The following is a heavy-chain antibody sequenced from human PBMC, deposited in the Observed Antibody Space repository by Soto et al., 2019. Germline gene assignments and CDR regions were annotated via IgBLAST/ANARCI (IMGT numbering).Heavy chain of an antibody. CDR1: GFTFSSYA. V-gene: IGHV3-23*01. CDR3: AKAPGLFRDIVVVPAAIGFDY. J-gene: IGHJ4*02. CDR2: ISGSGGST. Sequence: LSCAASGFTFSSYAISWVRQAPGKGLEWVSAISGSGGSTYYADSVKGRFTISRDNSKNTLYLQMNSLRAEDTAVYYCAKAPGLFRDIVVVPAAIGFDYWGQGTLVTVSS. D-gene: IGHD2-2*01.